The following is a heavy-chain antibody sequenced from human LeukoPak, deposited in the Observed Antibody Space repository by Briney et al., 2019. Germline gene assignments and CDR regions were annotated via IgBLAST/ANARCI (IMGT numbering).Heavy chain of an antibody. CDR3: ARVFVDIVVDNRNFDY. Sequence: SVKVSCKASGYTFTGYYMHWVRQAPGQGLEWMGWVNPNSGGTNYAQKFQGRVTMTRDTSISTAYMELRRLRSDDTAVYYCARVFVDIVVDNRNFDYWGQGTLVTVSS. CDR2: VNPNSGGT. J-gene: IGHJ4*02. V-gene: IGHV1-2*02. CDR1: GYTFTGYY. D-gene: IGHD2-2*03.